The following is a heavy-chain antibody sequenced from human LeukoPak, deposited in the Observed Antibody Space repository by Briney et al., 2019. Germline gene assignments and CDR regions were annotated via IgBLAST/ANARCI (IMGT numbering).Heavy chain of an antibody. CDR2: CRDKADRSIT. CDR3: ARDRRGSYDH. Sequence: GGSLRLSCAASGFTFSSYGMHWVRQAPGKGLEWVGRCRDKADRSITTYAASLKGRFTISRDDSQNSLYLQMSSLKIEDTAVYYCARDRRGSYDHWGQGTLVTVSS. D-gene: IGHD1-26*01. J-gene: IGHJ5*02. V-gene: IGHV3-72*01. CDR1: GFTFSSYG.